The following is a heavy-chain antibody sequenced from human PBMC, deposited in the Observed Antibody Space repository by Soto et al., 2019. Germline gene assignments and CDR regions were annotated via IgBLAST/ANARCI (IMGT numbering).Heavy chain of an antibody. J-gene: IGHJ6*02. D-gene: IGHD3-3*01. Sequence: PSETLSFTCAVYGGSFSGYYWSWIRQPPGKGLEWIGEINHSGSTNYNPSLKSRVTISVDTSKNQFSLKLSSVTAADTAVYYCARGGGYDFWSGLYYYYGMDVWGQGTTVTVSS. V-gene: IGHV4-34*01. CDR1: GGSFSGYY. CDR2: INHSGST. CDR3: ARGGGYDFWSGLYYYYGMDV.